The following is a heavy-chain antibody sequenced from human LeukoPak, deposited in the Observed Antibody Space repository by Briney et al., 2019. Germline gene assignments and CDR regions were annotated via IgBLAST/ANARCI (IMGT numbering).Heavy chain of an antibody. D-gene: IGHD1-7*01. CDR1: GYIFSIYA. CDR3: ARDYTVALGTTTYFQH. CDR2: INTNTGNA. J-gene: IGHJ1*01. Sequence: ASVKVSRKASGYIFSIYAMIWVRQAPGQGLELMGWINTNTGNATYAPGFTGRFVFSLDTSVSTAYLQIRRLKAEDTAVYYCARDYTVALGTTTYFQHWGQGTLVTVSS. V-gene: IGHV7-4-1*02.